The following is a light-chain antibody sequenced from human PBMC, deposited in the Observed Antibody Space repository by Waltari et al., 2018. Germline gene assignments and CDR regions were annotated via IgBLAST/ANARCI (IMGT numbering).Light chain of an antibody. CDR2: RND. J-gene: IGLJ1*01. Sequence: QSVLTQPPSASGTPGQRVTISCSGSSSNIGSNHVYWYQQLPGMAPTLLIYRNDQRPSGVPDRFSCSKSGSSASRAISGLRSEDEADYYCGAWDDSLSGHYVFGTGTKVTVL. CDR3: GAWDDSLSGHYV. CDR1: SSNIGSNH. V-gene: IGLV1-47*01.